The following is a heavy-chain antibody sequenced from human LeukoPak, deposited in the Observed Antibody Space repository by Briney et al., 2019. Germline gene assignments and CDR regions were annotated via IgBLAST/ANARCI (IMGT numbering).Heavy chain of an antibody. CDR2: ISVSGGST. J-gene: IGHJ2*01. Sequence: GGSLRLSCAASGFIFSSCAMNWVRQGPGKGLEWVSGISVSGGSTYYADSVKGRFTISRDNSKNTLYLQMNNLRVEDTAVYYCAKGGYGLIRSPGWFFDLWGRGTLVTVSS. CDR3: AKGGYGLIRSPGWFFDL. V-gene: IGHV3-23*01. CDR1: GFIFSSCA. D-gene: IGHD5-12*01.